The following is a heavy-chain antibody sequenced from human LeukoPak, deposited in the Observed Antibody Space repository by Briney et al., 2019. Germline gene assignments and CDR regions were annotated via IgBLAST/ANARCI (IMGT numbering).Heavy chain of an antibody. J-gene: IGHJ4*02. V-gene: IGHV4-30-4*01. CDR1: GGSISSGDYY. Sequence: PSETLSLTCTVSGGSISSGDYYWGWIRQPPGKGLEWIGYIYYSGSTYYNPSLKSRVTISVDTSKNQFSLRLSSVTAADTAVYYCARVNGDYSRRDFNFDYWGQGTLVTVSS. D-gene: IGHD4-17*01. CDR2: IYYSGST. CDR3: ARVNGDYSRRDFNFDY.